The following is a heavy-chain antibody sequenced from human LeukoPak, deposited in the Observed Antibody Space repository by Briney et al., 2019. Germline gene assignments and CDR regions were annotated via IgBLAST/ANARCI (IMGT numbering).Heavy chain of an antibody. J-gene: IGHJ4*02. D-gene: IGHD6-6*01. CDR2: IIPIFGTA. Sequence: SVKVSCKASGYTFTSYGISWVRQAPGQGLEWMGGIIPIFGTANYAQKFQGRVTITADESTSTAYMELSSLRSEDTAVYYCARAAYSSSYAAGYWGQGTLVTVSS. V-gene: IGHV1-69*13. CDR1: GYTFTSYG. CDR3: ARAAYSSSYAAGY.